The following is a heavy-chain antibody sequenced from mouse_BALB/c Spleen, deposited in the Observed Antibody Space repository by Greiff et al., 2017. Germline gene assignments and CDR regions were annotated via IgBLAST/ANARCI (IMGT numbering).Heavy chain of an antibody. Sequence: EVQLVESGGGLVKPGGSLKLSCAASGFAFSSYDMSWVRQTPEKRLEWVAYISSGGGSTYYPDTVKGRFTISRDNAKNTLYLQMSSLKSEDTAMYYCARHGGWLLLFAYWGQGTLVTVSA. D-gene: IGHD2-3*01. CDR3: ARHGGWLLLFAY. CDR2: ISSGGGST. CDR1: GFAFSSYD. J-gene: IGHJ3*01. V-gene: IGHV5-12-1*01.